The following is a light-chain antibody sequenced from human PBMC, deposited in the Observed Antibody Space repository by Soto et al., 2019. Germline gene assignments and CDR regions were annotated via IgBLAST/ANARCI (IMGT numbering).Light chain of an antibody. CDR3: SSYITSNNLRV. CDR2: EVN. J-gene: IGLJ1*01. Sequence: QSVLTQPASVSGSPGQSITISCTGTSGDIGSYNRVSWYQQHPGKAPKLIIYEVNERPSGVPHRFSGSKSGNTASLTISGLQADDEADYYCSSYITSNNLRVFGTGTKVTVL. V-gene: IGLV2-14*01. CDR1: SGDIGSYNR.